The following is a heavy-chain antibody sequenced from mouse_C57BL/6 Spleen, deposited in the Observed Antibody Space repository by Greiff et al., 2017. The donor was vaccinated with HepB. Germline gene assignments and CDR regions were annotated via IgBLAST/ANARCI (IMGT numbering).Heavy chain of an antibody. CDR2: INPNNGGT. D-gene: IGHD2-4*01. Sequence: EVQLQQSGPELVKPGASVKISCKASGYTFTDYYMNWVKQSHGKSLEWIGDINPNNGGTSYNQKFKGKATLTVDKSSSTAYMELRSLTSEDSAVYYCARRGEYYDYDVDYAMDYWGQGTSVTVSS. CDR3: ARRGEYYDYDVDYAMDY. J-gene: IGHJ4*01. CDR1: GYTFTDYY. V-gene: IGHV1-26*01.